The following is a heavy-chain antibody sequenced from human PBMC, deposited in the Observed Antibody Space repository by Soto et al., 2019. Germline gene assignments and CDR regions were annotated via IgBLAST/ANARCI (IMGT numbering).Heavy chain of an antibody. Sequence: QVQLVQSGAEVKKPGASVKVSCKTSGFTFTNYYINWVRQAPGQGLEVMGWISVYSGNTNYAQNLQGTVTMTTDTSASTAYLELRSLRSDDTAVYFCARGDTYYVNWYFDYWGQGTLVTVSS. D-gene: IGHD1-1*01. J-gene: IGHJ4*02. CDR2: ISVYSGNT. V-gene: IGHV1-18*01. CDR3: ARGDTYYVNWYFDY. CDR1: GFTFTNYY.